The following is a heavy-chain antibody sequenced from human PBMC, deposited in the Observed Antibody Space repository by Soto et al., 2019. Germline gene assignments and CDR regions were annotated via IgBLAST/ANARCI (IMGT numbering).Heavy chain of an antibody. CDR3: ARDDYDSSGPAY. CDR2: INPNSGGT. V-gene: IGHV1-2*04. J-gene: IGHJ4*02. D-gene: IGHD3-22*01. Sequence: RRWPHQDTGQGLEWMGWINPNSGGTNYAQKFQGWVTMTRDTSISTAYMELSRLRSDDTSLYSCARDDYDSSGPAYWRQRTLVLV.